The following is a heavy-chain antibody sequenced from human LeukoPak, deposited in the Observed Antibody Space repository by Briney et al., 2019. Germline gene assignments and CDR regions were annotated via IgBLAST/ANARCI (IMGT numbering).Heavy chain of an antibody. V-gene: IGHV4-59*08. D-gene: IGHD3-10*01. Sequence: SETLSLTCTVSGGSISSYYWSWIRQPPGKGLEWIGYIYYSGSTNYNPSLKSRVTISVDTSKNQFSLKPSSMTAADTAVYYCARWSGMGPQNYYGSGTKGWFDPWGQGTLVTVSS. CDR3: ARWSGMGPQNYYGSGTKGWFDP. CDR1: GGSISSYY. CDR2: IYYSGST. J-gene: IGHJ5*02.